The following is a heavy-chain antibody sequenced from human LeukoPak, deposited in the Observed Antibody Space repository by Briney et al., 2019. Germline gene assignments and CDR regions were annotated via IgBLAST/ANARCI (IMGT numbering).Heavy chain of an antibody. Sequence: SETLSLTCAVYGGSFSDYYWSWIRQPPGKGLEWIGEINHSGSTNYNPSLKSRVTISVDTSKNQFSLKLSSVTAADTAVYYCARGLWLQSYDYWGQGTLVTVSS. D-gene: IGHD5-24*01. CDR1: GGSFSDYY. J-gene: IGHJ4*02. V-gene: IGHV4-34*01. CDR3: ARGLWLQSYDY. CDR2: INHSGST.